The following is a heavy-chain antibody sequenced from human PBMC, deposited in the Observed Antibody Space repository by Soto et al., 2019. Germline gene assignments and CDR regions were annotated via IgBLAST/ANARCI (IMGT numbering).Heavy chain of an antibody. CDR1: GGSISSYY. D-gene: IGHD2-2*01. V-gene: IGHV4-4*07. CDR3: ARGSLGYCSSTSCPGWFDP. CDR2: IYTSGST. Sequence: PSETLSLTCTVSGGSISSYYWSWIRQPAGKGLEWIGRIYTSGSTSYNPSLKSRVTMSVDTSKNQFSLKLSSVTAADTAVYYCARGSLGYCSSTSCPGWFDPWGQGTLVTVSS. J-gene: IGHJ5*02.